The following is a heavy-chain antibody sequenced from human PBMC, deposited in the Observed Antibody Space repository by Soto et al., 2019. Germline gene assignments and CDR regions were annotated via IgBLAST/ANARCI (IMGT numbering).Heavy chain of an antibody. CDR3: ATGRSPITIFGVAMGKYYFDY. Sequence: GASVKVSCKVSGYTLTELSMHWVRQAPGKGLEWMGGFDPEDGETIYAQKFQGRVTMTEDTSTDTAYMELSSLRSEDTAVYYCATGRSPITIFGVAMGKYYFDYWGQGTLVTVSS. V-gene: IGHV1-24*01. D-gene: IGHD3-3*01. J-gene: IGHJ4*02. CDR2: FDPEDGET. CDR1: GYTLTELS.